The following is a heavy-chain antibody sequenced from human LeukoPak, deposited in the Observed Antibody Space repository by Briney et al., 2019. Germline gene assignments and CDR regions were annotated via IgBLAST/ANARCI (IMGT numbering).Heavy chain of an antibody. CDR2: ISSSSSYI. CDR3: AIITRLSGYRYDFDN. D-gene: IGHD5-18*01. Sequence: KTGGSLRLSCAASGFTFSSYSMNWVRRAPGTGLEWVSSISSSSSYIYYADSVKGRFTISRDNAKNSLYPQMNSLRAEDTAVYYCAIITRLSGYRYDFDNWGQGALVTVSP. V-gene: IGHV3-21*04. J-gene: IGHJ4*02. CDR1: GFTFSSYS.